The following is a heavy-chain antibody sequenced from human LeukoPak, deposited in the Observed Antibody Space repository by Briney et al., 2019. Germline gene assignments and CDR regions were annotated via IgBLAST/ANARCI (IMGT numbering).Heavy chain of an antibody. CDR2: INNDGTAT. J-gene: IGHJ4*02. CDR1: GFTFNYYW. Sequence: GGSLRLSCAASGFTFNYYWMHWVRQVPGKGLMCVSGINNDGTATYYADSVKGRFTISRDNAKNTVYLQMNGLRAEDTTVYYCATVSEYWGQGTLVTVSS. CDR3: ATVSEY. V-gene: IGHV3-74*01.